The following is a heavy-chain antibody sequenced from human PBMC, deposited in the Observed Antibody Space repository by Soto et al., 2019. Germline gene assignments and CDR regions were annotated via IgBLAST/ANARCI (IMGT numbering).Heavy chain of an antibody. CDR1: GFTVSSNY. CDR2: IYSGGST. D-gene: IGHD3-3*01. CDR3: ARATSITIFGVVINKPYYYYYMDV. V-gene: IGHV3-66*01. Sequence: GGSLRLSCAASGFTVSSNYMSWVRQAPGKGLEWVSVIYSGGSTYYADSVKGRFTISRDNSKNTLYLQMNSLRAEDTAVYYCARATSITIFGVVINKPYYYYYMDVWGKGTTVTVSS. J-gene: IGHJ6*03.